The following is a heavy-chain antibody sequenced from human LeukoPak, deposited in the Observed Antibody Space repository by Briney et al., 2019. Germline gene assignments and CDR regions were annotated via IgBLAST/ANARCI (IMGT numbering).Heavy chain of an antibody. CDR3: ARGRIQLWLRAFDI. Sequence: SETLSLTCAVYGGSFSGYYWSWIRQPPGKGLEWIGEINHSGSTNYNPSLKSRVTISVDTSKNQFSLKLSSVTAAGTAVYYCARGRIQLWLRAFDIWGQGTMVTVSS. J-gene: IGHJ3*02. CDR2: INHSGST. D-gene: IGHD5-18*01. CDR1: GGSFSGYY. V-gene: IGHV4-34*01.